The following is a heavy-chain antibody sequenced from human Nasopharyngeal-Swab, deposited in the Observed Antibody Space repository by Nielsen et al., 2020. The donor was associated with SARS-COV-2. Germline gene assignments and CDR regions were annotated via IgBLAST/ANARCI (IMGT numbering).Heavy chain of an antibody. D-gene: IGHD1-26*01. Sequence: ESLKISCAASGFTFSSYWMHWIRQAPGKGLVWVARINSDGGSTSYADSVKGRFTISRDNAKNTVSLQMNSLRDEDAAVYHCSRAGYSGSYGGFDYWGLGTLVTVSS. CDR2: INSDGGST. CDR3: SRAGYSGSYGGFDY. V-gene: IGHV3-74*01. J-gene: IGHJ4*02. CDR1: GFTFSSYW.